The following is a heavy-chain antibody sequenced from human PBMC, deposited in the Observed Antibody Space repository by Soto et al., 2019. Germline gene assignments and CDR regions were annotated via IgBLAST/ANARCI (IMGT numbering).Heavy chain of an antibody. V-gene: IGHV4-31*03. CDR1: GASISSGSYY. J-gene: IGHJ4*02. Sequence: QVQLQESGPGLVKPSQTLSLTCTVSGASISSGSYYWSWIRQLPGKGLEWIGYISNSGSTYYNPSLKSRVTISVDTSKNQFSLRVSSATAADTTVYYCARAVYSNHVYWGQGTLVTVSS. CDR2: ISNSGST. D-gene: IGHD4-4*01. CDR3: ARAVYSNHVY.